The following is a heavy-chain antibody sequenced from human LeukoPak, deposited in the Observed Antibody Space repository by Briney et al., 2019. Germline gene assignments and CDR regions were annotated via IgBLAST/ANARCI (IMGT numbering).Heavy chain of an antibody. D-gene: IGHD3-10*01. Sequence: GSLRLSCAASGFTFSSYDMHWVRQATGEGLEWVSAIGTAGDPYYPGSVKGRFTISRENAKNSLYLQMNSLRAGDTAVYYCARDMGYGSGSSYGMDVWGQGTTVTVSS. CDR2: IGTAGDP. CDR3: ARDMGYGSGSSYGMDV. V-gene: IGHV3-13*05. J-gene: IGHJ6*02. CDR1: GFTFSSYD.